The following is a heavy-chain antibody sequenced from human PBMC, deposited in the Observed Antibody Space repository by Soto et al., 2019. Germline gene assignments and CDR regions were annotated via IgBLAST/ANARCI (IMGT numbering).Heavy chain of an antibody. J-gene: IGHJ4*02. CDR2: IYYSGST. Sequence: SGALSLTCTVTGDSISSRSYYWGWIRQPPGKGLEWIGSIYYSGSTYNNPSLRSRVSMSIDTSKDQFSLKLKSVTAADTALYFCARQRTSVVTQAYFDVWGPGFLVNVS. CDR3: ARQRTSVVTQAYFDV. V-gene: IGHV4-39*01. CDR1: GDSISSRSYY. D-gene: IGHD2-21*02.